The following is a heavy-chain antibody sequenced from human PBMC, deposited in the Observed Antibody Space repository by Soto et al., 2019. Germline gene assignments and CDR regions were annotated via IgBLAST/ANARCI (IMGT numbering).Heavy chain of an antibody. CDR1: GYTFTSYG. CDR3: ARDALSMVRGEGWFDP. CDR2: ISAYNGNT. Sequence: QVQLVQSGAEVKKPGASVKVSCKASGYTFTSYGISWVRQAPGQGLEWMGWISAYNGNTNYAQKLQGRGTMTTDTSTSTAYMELRSLRSDDTAVYYCARDALSMVRGEGWFDPWGQGTLVTVSS. V-gene: IGHV1-18*01. D-gene: IGHD3-10*01. J-gene: IGHJ5*02.